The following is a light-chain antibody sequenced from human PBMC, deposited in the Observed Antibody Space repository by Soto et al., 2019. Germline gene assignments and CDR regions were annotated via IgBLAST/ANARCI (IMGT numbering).Light chain of an antibody. CDR2: GAS. Sequence: DIQMTQSPSSVSASVGDRVTITCRASQGITSWLAWYQQKPGRAPMLVTYGASSLQSGVPSRFGGSGSRREFTLTISSLQPEDFATYFCQQTSSFPLTFGGGTKVEIK. V-gene: IGKV1-12*01. J-gene: IGKJ4*01. CDR3: QQTSSFPLT. CDR1: QGITSW.